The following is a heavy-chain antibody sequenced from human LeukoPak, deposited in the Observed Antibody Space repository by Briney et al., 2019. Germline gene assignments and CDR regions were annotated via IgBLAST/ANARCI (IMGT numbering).Heavy chain of an antibody. CDR2: IYYSGST. J-gene: IGHJ5*02. D-gene: IGHD3-3*01. Sequence: GSLRLSCAASGFTFSSYAMSWIRQPPGKGLEWIGYIYYSGSTNYNPSLKSRVTISVDTSKNQFSLKLSSVTAADTAVYYCARIPHYDFWSGYWESDWFDPWGQGTLDTVSS. CDR1: GFTFSSYA. CDR3: ARIPHYDFWSGYWESDWFDP. V-gene: IGHV4-59*01.